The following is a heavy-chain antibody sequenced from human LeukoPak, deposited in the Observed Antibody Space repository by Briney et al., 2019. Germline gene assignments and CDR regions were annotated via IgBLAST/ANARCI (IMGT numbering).Heavy chain of an antibody. CDR2: ISSSSSYI. CDR1: GFTFSSYS. Sequence: GGSLRLSCAASGFTFSSYSMNWVRQAPGKGLEWVSSISSSSSYIYYADSVKGRFTISRDNAKNSLYLQMNSLRAEDTAVYYCARLWTVTLDDYWGQGTLVTVSS. J-gene: IGHJ4*02. D-gene: IGHD4-17*01. CDR3: ARLWTVTLDDY. V-gene: IGHV3-21*01.